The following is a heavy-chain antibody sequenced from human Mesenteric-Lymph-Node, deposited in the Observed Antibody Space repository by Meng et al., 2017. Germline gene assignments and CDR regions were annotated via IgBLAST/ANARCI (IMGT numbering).Heavy chain of an antibody. CDR3: AREGGDGYNLGY. Sequence: GESLKISCAASGFTFSSYAMSWVRQAPGKGLEWVAVVGYDGSYAYYGDSVKGRFTISRDNSKNTGYLKMNSLRAEDTAVYYCAREGGDGYNLGYWGQGTPVTVSS. V-gene: IGHV3-30*04. CDR2: VGYDGSYA. D-gene: IGHD5-24*01. CDR1: GFTFSSYA. J-gene: IGHJ4*02.